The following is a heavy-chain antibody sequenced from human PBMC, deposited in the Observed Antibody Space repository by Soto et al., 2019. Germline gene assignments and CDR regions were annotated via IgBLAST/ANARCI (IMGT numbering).Heavy chain of an antibody. D-gene: IGHD6-13*01. CDR1: GFTFSSYS. Sequence: EVQLVESGGGLVKPGGSLRLSCAASGFTFSSYSMNWVRQAPGKGLEWVSSISTSSDYIYYADSVKGRFTISRDNAKNSLYLQMTSPRAEDTAVYYCANHEAADTFSDYYGMYVWGQGTTVTVSS. J-gene: IGHJ6*02. CDR3: ANHEAADTFSDYYGMYV. CDR2: ISTSSDYI. V-gene: IGHV3-21*01.